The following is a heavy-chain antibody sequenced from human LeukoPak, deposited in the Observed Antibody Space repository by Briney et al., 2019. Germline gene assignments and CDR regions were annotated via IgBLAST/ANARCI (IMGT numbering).Heavy chain of an antibody. CDR1: GFTFSNYW. V-gene: IGHV3-7*01. J-gene: IGHJ4*02. Sequence: GGSLRLSCAASGFTFSNYWMGWVRQAPGKGLEWVANIKQDGSEKYYVDSVKGRFTISRDNAKNSLYLQVNSLRAEDTAVYYCARDLDGGDYWGQGTLVTVSS. CDR2: IKQDGSEK. D-gene: IGHD2-15*01. CDR3: ARDLDGGDY.